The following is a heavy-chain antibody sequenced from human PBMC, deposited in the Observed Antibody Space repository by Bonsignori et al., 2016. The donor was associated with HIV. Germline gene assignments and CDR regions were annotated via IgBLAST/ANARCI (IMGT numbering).Heavy chain of an antibody. D-gene: IGHD6-13*01. CDR1: GFTFSSFA. CDR2: IYSGGSST. J-gene: IGHJ6*03. CDR3: AKLGYSGRGQLLYYMDV. V-gene: IGHV3-23*03. Sequence: GGSLRLSCAASGFTFSSFAMSWVRQAPGKGLEWVSVIYSGGSSTYYADSVKGRFTISRDNSKNTLYLQMNSLRAEDTAVYYCAKLGYSGRGQLLYYMDVWGKGTTVTVSS.